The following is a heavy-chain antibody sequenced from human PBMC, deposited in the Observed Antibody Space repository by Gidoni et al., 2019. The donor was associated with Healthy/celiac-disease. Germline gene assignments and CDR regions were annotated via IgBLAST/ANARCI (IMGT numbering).Heavy chain of an antibody. CDR3: ARAYDYVWGSYRGPFDY. Sequence: QVQLQESGPGLVKPSWTLSLTCAVPGGSISSSNWWRWVRQPPGKGLEWIGEIYHSGSTNYNPSLKSRVTISVDKSKNQFSLKLSSVTAADTAVYYCARAYDYVWGSYRGPFDYWGQGTLVTVSS. D-gene: IGHD3-16*02. CDR2: IYHSGST. CDR1: GGSISSSNW. V-gene: IGHV4-4*02. J-gene: IGHJ4*02.